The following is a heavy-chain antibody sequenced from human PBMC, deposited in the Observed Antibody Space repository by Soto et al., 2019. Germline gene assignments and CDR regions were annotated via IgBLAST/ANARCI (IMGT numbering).Heavy chain of an antibody. J-gene: IGHJ4*02. D-gene: IGHD6-13*01. CDR3: ARRLSIAAAGGDLDY. Sequence: QVQLQQWGAGLLKPSETLSLTCAVYGGSFSGYYWSWIRQPPGKGLEWIGEINHSGSTNYNPSLKSRVTISVDTSKNQFSLKLSSVTAADTAVYYCARRLSIAAAGGDLDYWGQGTLVTVSS. CDR1: GGSFSGYY. V-gene: IGHV4-34*01. CDR2: INHSGST.